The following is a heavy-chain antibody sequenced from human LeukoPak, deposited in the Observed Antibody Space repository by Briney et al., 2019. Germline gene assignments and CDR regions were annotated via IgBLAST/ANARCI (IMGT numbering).Heavy chain of an antibody. CDR1: GFTFSSYA. D-gene: IGHD6-19*01. CDR3: ARCYSSGWSYYFDY. J-gene: IGHJ4*02. Sequence: GRSLRLSCAASGFTFSSYAMHWVRQAPGKGLEWVAVISYDGSNKYYADSVKGRFTISRDNSKNTLYLQMNSLRAEDTAAYYCARCYSSGWSYYFDYWGQGTLATVSS. CDR2: ISYDGSNK. V-gene: IGHV3-30-3*01.